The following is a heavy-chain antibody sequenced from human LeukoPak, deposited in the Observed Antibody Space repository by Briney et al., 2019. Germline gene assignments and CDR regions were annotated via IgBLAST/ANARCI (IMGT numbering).Heavy chain of an antibody. CDR3: AKDSAYSSGWYYFDP. V-gene: IGHV3-23*01. J-gene: IGHJ4*02. Sequence: GGSLRLSCAASGFTFSSYAMNCVRQAPGKGLGWVSGISGSGGSTYYADSVKGRFTISRDNSKNTLYLQMNSLRAEDTAVYYCAKDSAYSSGWYYFDPWGQGILVTASS. CDR2: ISGSGGST. CDR1: GFTFSSYA. D-gene: IGHD6-13*01.